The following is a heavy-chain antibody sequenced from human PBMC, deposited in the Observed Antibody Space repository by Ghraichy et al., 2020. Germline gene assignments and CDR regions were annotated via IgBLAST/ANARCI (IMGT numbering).Heavy chain of an antibody. CDR3: ARRSGYSGSSFDY. V-gene: IGHV3-53*01. CDR1: GFTVSSNY. CDR2: IYSGGST. Sequence: GALRLSCAASGFTVSSNYMCWVRQAPGKGLEWASIIYSGGSTYYADSVRGRFIISRDNSKNTLYLQMNSLRAEDTAVYYCARRSGYSGSSFDYWGQGTLVTVSS. D-gene: IGHD5-12*01. J-gene: IGHJ4*02.